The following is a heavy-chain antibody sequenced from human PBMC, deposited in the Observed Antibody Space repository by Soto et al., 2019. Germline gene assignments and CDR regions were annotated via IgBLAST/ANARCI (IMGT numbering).Heavy chain of an antibody. CDR2: ISYDGSNK. V-gene: IGHV3-30*18. Sequence: GGSLRLSCAASGFTFSNYGMHWVRQAPGKGLEWVAVISYDGSNKYYADSVKGRFTISRDNSKNTLYLQMNSLRAEDTAVYYCAKDRNRFGDYEYYYYGMDVWGQGTTVTVSS. D-gene: IGHD4-17*01. CDR1: GFTFSNYG. CDR3: AKDRNRFGDYEYYYYGMDV. J-gene: IGHJ6*02.